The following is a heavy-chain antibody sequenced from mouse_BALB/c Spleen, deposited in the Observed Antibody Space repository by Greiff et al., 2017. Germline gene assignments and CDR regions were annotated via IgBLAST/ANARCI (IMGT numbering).Heavy chain of an antibody. CDR2: IYPGSGST. Sequence: LQQSGSELVRPGASVKLSCKASGYTFTSYWMHWVKQRPGQGLEWIGNIYPGSGSTNYDEKFKSKATLTVDTSSSTAYMQLSSLTSEDSAVYYCTRKGVLRSFAYWGQGTLVTVSA. CDR3: TRKGVLRSFAY. V-gene: IGHV1S22*01. J-gene: IGHJ3*01. D-gene: IGHD1-1*01. CDR1: GYTFTSYW.